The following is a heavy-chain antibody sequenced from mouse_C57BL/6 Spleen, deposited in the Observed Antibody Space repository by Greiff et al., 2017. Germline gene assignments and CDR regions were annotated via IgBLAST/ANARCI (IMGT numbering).Heavy chain of an antibody. D-gene: IGHD1-1*01. CDR1: GYTFTSYW. CDR2: IYPGSGST. Sequence: QVQLQQPGAELVKPGASVKMSCKASGYTFTSYWITWVKQRPGQGLEGIGDIYPGSGSTNYNEKFKSKATLTVDTSSSTAYMQLSSLTSEDSAVYYCARDGSTYYYAMDYWGQGTSVTVSS. V-gene: IGHV1-55*01. J-gene: IGHJ4*01. CDR3: ARDGSTYYYAMDY.